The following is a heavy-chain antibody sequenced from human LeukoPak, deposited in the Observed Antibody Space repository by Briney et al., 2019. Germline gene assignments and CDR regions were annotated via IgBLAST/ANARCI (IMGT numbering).Heavy chain of an antibody. D-gene: IGHD3-3*02. V-gene: IGHV1-2*02. CDR2: INPNSGGT. CDR3: ARDFNPFLGQPARNFDY. CDR1: GYTFTCYY. Sequence: SSVKVSCKASGYTFTCYYMHGVRQAPGQGLEWMGWINPNSGGTNYAQKFQGRVTMTRDTSISTAYMELSRLRSDDTAVYYCARDFNPFLGQPARNFDYWGQGTLVTVSS. J-gene: IGHJ4*02.